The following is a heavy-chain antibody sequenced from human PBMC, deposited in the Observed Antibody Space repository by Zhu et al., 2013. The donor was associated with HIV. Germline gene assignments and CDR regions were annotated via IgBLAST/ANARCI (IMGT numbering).Heavy chain of an antibody. CDR2: ISSSSSYI. CDR3: ARNRQGSYSHLHFDY. D-gene: IGHD3-10*01. Sequence: EVQLVESGGGLVKPGGSLRLSCAASGFTFSSYSMNWVRQAPGKGLEWVSSISSSSSYIYYADSVKGRFTISRDNAKNSLYLQMNSLRAEDTAVYYCARNRQGSYSHLHFDYWGQGTLVTVSS. V-gene: IGHV3-21*01. J-gene: IGHJ4*02. CDR1: GFTFSSYS.